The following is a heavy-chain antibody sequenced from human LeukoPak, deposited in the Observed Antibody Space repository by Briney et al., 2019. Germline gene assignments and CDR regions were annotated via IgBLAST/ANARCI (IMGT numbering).Heavy chain of an antibody. CDR1: GFTFSSYA. D-gene: IGHD3-22*01. J-gene: IGHJ4*02. CDR2: ISWNSGSI. CDR3: AKEAPHYYDSSGYYAAEFDY. V-gene: IGHV3-9*01. Sequence: GGSLRLSCAASGFTFSSYAMHWVRQAPGKGLEWVSGISWNSGSIGYADSVKGRFTISRDNAKNSLYLQMNSLRAEDTALYYCAKEAPHYYDSSGYYAAEFDYWGQGTLVTVSS.